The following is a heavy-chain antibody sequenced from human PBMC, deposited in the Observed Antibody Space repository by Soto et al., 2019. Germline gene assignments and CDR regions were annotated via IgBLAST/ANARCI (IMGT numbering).Heavy chain of an antibody. CDR1: GYTFSDFA. CDR2: ISPYTGKT. CDR3: ARLGWELLSGRRYFDY. J-gene: IGHJ4*02. V-gene: IGHV1-18*04. D-gene: IGHD1-26*01. Sequence: QVLLVQYGSEVKKPGASMKVSCQTSGYTFSDFALTWVRQVPDKGLEWLGWISPYTGKTNYAQRVHDRVALTTDTSTRTAYLELRSLTSDDTAVYYCARLGWELLSGRRYFDYWGQGTLVTVSS.